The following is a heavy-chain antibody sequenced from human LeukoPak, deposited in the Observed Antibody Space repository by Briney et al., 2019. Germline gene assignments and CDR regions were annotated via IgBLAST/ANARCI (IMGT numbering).Heavy chain of an antibody. CDR1: GGSFSGYY. V-gene: IGHV4-34*01. Sequence: SETLSLTCAVYGGSFSGYYWSWIRQPPGKGLEWIGEINHSGSTNYNPSLKSRVTISVDKSKNQFSLKLSSVTAADTAVYYCARTPGSYDYGDYEGYFDYWGQGTLVTVSS. CDR2: INHSGST. D-gene: IGHD4-17*01. J-gene: IGHJ4*02. CDR3: ARTPGSYDYGDYEGYFDY.